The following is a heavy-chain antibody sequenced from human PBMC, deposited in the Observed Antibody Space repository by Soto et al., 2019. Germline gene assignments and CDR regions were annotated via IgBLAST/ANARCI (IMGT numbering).Heavy chain of an antibody. CDR1: GFTFSSYS. Sequence: EVQLVESGGGLVKPGGSLRLSCAASGFTFSSYSMNWVRQAPGKGLEWVSSISSSSSYIYYADSVKGRFTISRDNAKNSLYLQMNSLRAEDTAVYYCARAYQRYYDFWSGYYLNWFDPWGQGTLVTVSS. D-gene: IGHD3-3*01. CDR2: ISSSSSYI. V-gene: IGHV3-21*01. J-gene: IGHJ5*02. CDR3: ARAYQRYYDFWSGYYLNWFDP.